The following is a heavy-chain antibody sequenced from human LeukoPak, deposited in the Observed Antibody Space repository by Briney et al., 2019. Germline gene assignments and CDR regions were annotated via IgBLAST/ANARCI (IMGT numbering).Heavy chain of an antibody. CDR3: ARGIEYTSSELFDY. D-gene: IGHD6-6*01. CDR1: GYTFTNYG. J-gene: IGHJ4*02. Sequence: ASVKVSCKACGYTFTNYGISWVRQAPGQGLEWMGWISTYNGNTNYAQKLQGRVSMTTDTSTGTAYMELRSLRSDDTAVYYCARGIEYTSSELFDYWGQGTLVTVSS. V-gene: IGHV1-18*01. CDR2: ISTYNGNT.